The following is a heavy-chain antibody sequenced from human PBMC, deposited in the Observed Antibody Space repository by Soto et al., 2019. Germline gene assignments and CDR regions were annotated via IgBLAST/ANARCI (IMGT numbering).Heavy chain of an antibody. CDR2: IYYSGIT. V-gene: IGHV4-39*01. J-gene: IGHJ6*02. CDR3: ARQGARSSSWDHYYYYGMDV. Sequence: PSETLSLTCTVSGGSISSSDSYWDWIRQPPGKGLEWIGCIYYSGITYYNPSLKSRVTISVDTSKNQFSLKLTSVTAADTAVYYCARQGARSSSWDHYYYYGMDVWGQGTTVTVSS. D-gene: IGHD6-13*01. CDR1: GGSISSSDSY.